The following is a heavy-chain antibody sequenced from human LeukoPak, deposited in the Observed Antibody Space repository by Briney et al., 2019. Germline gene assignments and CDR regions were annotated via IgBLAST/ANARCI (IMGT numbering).Heavy chain of an antibody. J-gene: IGHJ4*02. CDR1: GGSFSGYY. Sequence: KPSETLALTCAVYGGSFSGYYWSWIRQPPGKGLEWIGEINHSGSTNYNPSLKSRVTISVDTSKNQFSLKLSSVTAADTAVYYCARRVVVVAAHYFDYWGQGTLVTVSS. CDR2: INHSGST. V-gene: IGHV4-34*01. CDR3: ARRVVVVAAHYFDY. D-gene: IGHD2-15*01.